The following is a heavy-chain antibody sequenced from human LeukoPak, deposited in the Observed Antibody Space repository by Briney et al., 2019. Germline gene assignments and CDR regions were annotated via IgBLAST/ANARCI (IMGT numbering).Heavy chain of an antibody. CDR1: GGSFSGYY. Sequence: PSETLSLTCAVYGGSFSGYYWSWIRQPPGKGLEWIGEINHSGSTNYNPSLKSRVTISVDTSKNQFSLKLSSVTAADTAVYYCAARYYYDSSGSLDYWGQGTLVTVSS. J-gene: IGHJ4*02. CDR2: INHSGST. CDR3: AARYYYDSSGSLDY. V-gene: IGHV4-34*01. D-gene: IGHD3-22*01.